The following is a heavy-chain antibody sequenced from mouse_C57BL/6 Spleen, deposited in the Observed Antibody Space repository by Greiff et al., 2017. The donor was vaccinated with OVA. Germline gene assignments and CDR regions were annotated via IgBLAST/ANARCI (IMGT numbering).Heavy chain of an antibody. CDR1: GFTFSDYG. CDR3: ARYDYERGAY. Sequence: EVKLVESGGGLVQPGGSLKLSCAASGFTFSDYGMAWVRQAPRKGPEWVAFISNLAYSIYYADTVTGRFTISRENAKNTLYLEMSSLRSEDTAMYYCARYDYERGAYWGQGTLVTVSA. CDR2: ISNLAYSI. D-gene: IGHD2-4*01. V-gene: IGHV5-15*01. J-gene: IGHJ3*01.